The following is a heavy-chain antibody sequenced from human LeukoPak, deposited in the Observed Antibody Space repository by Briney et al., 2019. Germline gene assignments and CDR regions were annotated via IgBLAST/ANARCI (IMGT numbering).Heavy chain of an antibody. CDR1: GFTFSSYA. J-gene: IGHJ4*02. CDR2: ISGSGGST. Sequence: TGGSLRLSCAASGFTFSSYAMSWVRQAPGKGLEWVSAISGSGGSTYYADSVKGRFTISRDNSKNTLYLQMNSLRAEDTAVCYCAKDLLLWFGEGSDYFDYWGQGTLVTVSS. D-gene: IGHD3-10*01. V-gene: IGHV3-23*01. CDR3: AKDLLLWFGEGSDYFDY.